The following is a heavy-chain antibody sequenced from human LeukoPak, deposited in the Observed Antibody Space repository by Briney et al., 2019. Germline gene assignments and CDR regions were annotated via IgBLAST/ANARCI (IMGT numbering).Heavy chain of an antibody. Sequence: PGGSLRLSCAASGFTFDDYAMHWVRQAPGKGLEWVSGISWNSGSIGYADSVKGRFTISRDNAKNSLYLQMNSLRAEDTALYYCAKEAQDSSGYPGFDYWGQGTLVTVSS. J-gene: IGHJ4*02. CDR2: ISWNSGSI. CDR1: GFTFDDYA. D-gene: IGHD3-22*01. V-gene: IGHV3-9*01. CDR3: AKEAQDSSGYPGFDY.